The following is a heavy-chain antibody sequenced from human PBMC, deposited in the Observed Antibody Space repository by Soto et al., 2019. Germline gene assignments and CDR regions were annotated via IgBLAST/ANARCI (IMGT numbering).Heavy chain of an antibody. CDR1: GFSISSGNY. V-gene: IGHV4-38-2*01. CDR2: VYHGGNT. J-gene: IGHJ3*01. Sequence: SETLSLTCAVSGFSISSGNYWWWIRKHPGKGLEWIGVVYHGGNTYYNPSLKSRVSISIDLSKNQFSLKLTSVTAADTAEYYCARARWYDAFNVWGQGTVVTVSS. D-gene: IGHD2-15*01. CDR3: ARARWYDAFNV.